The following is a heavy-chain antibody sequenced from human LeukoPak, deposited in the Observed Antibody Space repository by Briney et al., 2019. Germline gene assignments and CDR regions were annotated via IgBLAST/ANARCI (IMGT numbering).Heavy chain of an antibody. D-gene: IGHD1-26*01. J-gene: IGHJ6*02. CDR3: ARDALVGATSLVWYGMDV. CDR2: ISAYNGNT. V-gene: IGHV1-18*01. CDR1: GYTFTSYG. Sequence: ASVKVSCKASGYTFTSYGISWVRQAPGQGLEWMGWISAYNGNTNYAQKLQARVTMTTDTSTSTAYMELRSLRSDDTAVYYCARDALVGATSLVWYGMDVWGQGTTVTVSS.